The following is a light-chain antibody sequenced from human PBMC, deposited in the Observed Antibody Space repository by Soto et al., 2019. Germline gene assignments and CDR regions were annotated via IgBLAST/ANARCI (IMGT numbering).Light chain of an antibody. CDR2: DVS. Sequence: DIQMTQSPSSLSASVGDRVTITCRASQSISTYLNWYQQKSGNAPKLLIYDVSTLQTGVPSRFSGSGSGTDFTLTISSLQPEDVATYYCQPSYISPRTFGQGTKVEIK. V-gene: IGKV1-39*01. J-gene: IGKJ1*01. CDR1: QSISTY. CDR3: QPSYISPRT.